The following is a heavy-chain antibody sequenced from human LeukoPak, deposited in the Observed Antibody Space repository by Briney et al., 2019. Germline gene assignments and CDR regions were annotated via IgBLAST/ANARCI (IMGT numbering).Heavy chain of an antibody. V-gene: IGHV3-48*03. J-gene: IGHJ4*02. CDR2: ISSSAGSI. Sequence: HPGGSLRLSCAASGFTFSSYEMNWVRQAPGKRLEWVSYISSSAGSIYLADSVKDRFSVSRDNAKNSLYLQMTSLRAEDTAVYYCARDYFLDYWGQGTLVTVSS. CDR3: ARDYFLDY. CDR1: GFTFSSYE. D-gene: IGHD2/OR15-2a*01.